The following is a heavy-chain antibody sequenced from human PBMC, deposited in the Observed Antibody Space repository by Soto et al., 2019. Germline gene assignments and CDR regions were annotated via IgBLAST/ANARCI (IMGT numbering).Heavy chain of an antibody. CDR3: ARFRKPKAGLEWLLLDY. J-gene: IGHJ4*02. Sequence: PGGSLRLSCAASGFTFSSYSMSWVRQAPGKGLEWVSSISSSSSYIYYADSVKGRFTISRDNAKNSLYLQMNSLRAEDTAVYYCARFRKPKAGLEWLLLDYWGQGTLVTVSS. V-gene: IGHV3-21*01. CDR1: GFTFSSYS. CDR2: ISSSSSYI. D-gene: IGHD3-3*01.